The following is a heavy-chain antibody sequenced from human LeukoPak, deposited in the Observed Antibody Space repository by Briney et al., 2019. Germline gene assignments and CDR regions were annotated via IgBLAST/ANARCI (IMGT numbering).Heavy chain of an antibody. CDR2: IIPILGIA. CDR3: ASAGTNYYDSSGYLDY. J-gene: IGHJ4*02. D-gene: IGHD3-22*01. Sequence: ASVKVSCKASGGTFSSYAISWVRQAPGQGLEWMGRIIPILGIANYAQKFQGRVTITADKSTSTAYMELSSLRSEDTAVYYCASAGTNYYDSSGYLDYWGQGTLVTVSS. V-gene: IGHV1-69*04. CDR1: GGTFSSYA.